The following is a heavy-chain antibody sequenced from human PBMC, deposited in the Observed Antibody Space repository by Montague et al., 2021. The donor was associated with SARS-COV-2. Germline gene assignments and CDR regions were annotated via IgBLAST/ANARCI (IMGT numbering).Heavy chain of an antibody. CDR2: ITHSGST. Sequence: SETLSLTCAVYGGSFSGYYWSWIRQPPGKGLEWIGEITHSGSTNXNPSLKSRVPISLDTSTNQFSLKLSSVTAADTAVYYCARGRYSSSWYGTKYYFDYWGQGTLVTVSS. D-gene: IGHD6-13*01. CDR1: GGSFSGYY. V-gene: IGHV4-34*01. CDR3: ARGRYSSSWYGTKYYFDY. J-gene: IGHJ4*02.